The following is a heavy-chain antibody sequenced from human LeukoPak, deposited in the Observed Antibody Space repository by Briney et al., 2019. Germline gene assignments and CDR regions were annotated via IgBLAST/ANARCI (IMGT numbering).Heavy chain of an antibody. J-gene: IGHJ4*02. CDR3: AKRDLAYYFDY. Sequence: PGGSLRLSCAASGFIFSDHYMDRVRQAPGKGLEWVSTIIGNGGSTFYADSVKGRFTISRDNSENTLLLQMNSLRAEDTAIYYCAKRDLAYYFDYWGQGTLVTVSS. CDR2: IIGNGGST. CDR1: GFIFSDHY. V-gene: IGHV3-23*01.